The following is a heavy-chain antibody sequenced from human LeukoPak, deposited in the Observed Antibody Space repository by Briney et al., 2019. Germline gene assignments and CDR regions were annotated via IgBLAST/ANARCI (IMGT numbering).Heavy chain of an antibody. D-gene: IGHD3-10*01. CDR1: GYTFTSYD. V-gene: IGHV1-69*06. CDR3: ASKDYYGSGSSAFDY. CDR2: IIPIFGTA. J-gene: IGHJ4*02. Sequence: SVKVSCKASGYTFTSYDINWVRQATGQGLEWMGWIIPIFGTANYAQKFQGRVTITAGKSTSTAYMELSSLRSEDTAVYYCASKDYYGSGSSAFDYWGQGTLVTVSS.